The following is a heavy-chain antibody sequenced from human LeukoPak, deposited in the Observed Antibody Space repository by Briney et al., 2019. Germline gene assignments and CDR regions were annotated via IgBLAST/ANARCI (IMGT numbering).Heavy chain of an antibody. V-gene: IGHV3-7*03. Sequence: GGSLRLSCAASGFTFSSYTMSWVRQAPGKGLEWVASINSDGSEGYYADVVKGRFTISRDNAKNSLYLQINSLRAEDTAVYYCARSSYSSSSSVWGQGTMVTVSS. CDR3: ARSSYSSSSSV. J-gene: IGHJ3*01. D-gene: IGHD6-6*01. CDR2: INSDGSEG. CDR1: GFTFSSYT.